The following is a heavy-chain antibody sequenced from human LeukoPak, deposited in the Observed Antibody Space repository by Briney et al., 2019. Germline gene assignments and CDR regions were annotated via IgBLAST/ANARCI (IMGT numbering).Heavy chain of an antibody. CDR3: ASEYSSGWSVRTDAFAF. D-gene: IGHD6-19*01. CDR2: INQYGTEK. Sequence: GGTLRLSCAASRFTFNTYWMSWVRQAPGKGLKWVANINQYGTEKNYVESVKVRFTISRDNSKNSLYLQMNSLRAEDTAVYYCASEYSSGWSVRTDAFAFWGPGTMVTVSS. V-gene: IGHV3-7*01. J-gene: IGHJ3*01. CDR1: RFTFNTYW.